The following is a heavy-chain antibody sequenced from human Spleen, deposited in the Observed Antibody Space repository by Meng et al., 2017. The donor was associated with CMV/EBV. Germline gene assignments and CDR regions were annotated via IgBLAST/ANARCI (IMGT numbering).Heavy chain of an antibody. J-gene: IGHJ6*01. D-gene: IGHD5-12*01. CDR3: ARNSGQNYYYGLDV. V-gene: IGHV1-2*02. Sequence: ASVKVSCKASGYTFIGYDLHWVRQAPGEGLEWMGWINPKSGGTNYAQRFQGRVTMTRDTSINTVYMELTRLRSDDTALYYCARNSGQNYYYGLDVWGQGTTVTVSS. CDR1: GYTFIGYD. CDR2: INPKSGGT.